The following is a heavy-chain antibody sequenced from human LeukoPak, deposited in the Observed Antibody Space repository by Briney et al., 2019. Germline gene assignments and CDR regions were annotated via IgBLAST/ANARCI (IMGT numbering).Heavy chain of an antibody. CDR1: GFTFSSYS. V-gene: IGHV3-48*04. CDR3: ARGVWIAARPAREYIDY. CDR2: IRSSSSTR. J-gene: IGHJ4*02. Sequence: PGGSLRLSCAASGFTFSSYSMNWVRQAPGKGLEGVSYIRSSSSTRYYADSVKGRFAISRDNAKNSLYLQMNSLRAEDTAVYYCARGVWIAARPAREYIDYWGQGTLVTVSS. D-gene: IGHD6-6*01.